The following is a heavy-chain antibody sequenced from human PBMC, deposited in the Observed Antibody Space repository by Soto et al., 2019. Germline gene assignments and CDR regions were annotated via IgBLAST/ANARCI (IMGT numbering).Heavy chain of an antibody. CDR1: GYSFTDYH. Sequence: GASVKVSCKASGYSFTDYHIHWVRQAPGQGLEWLGRINPKSGGTSTAQKFQGWVTMTRDRSISTVYMELTRLGSDDTAVYFCARGHSTDCSNGVCSFFYNHEMDVWG. J-gene: IGHJ6*03. V-gene: IGHV1-2*04. CDR3: ARGHSTDCSNGVCSFFYNHEMDV. D-gene: IGHD2-8*01. CDR2: INPKSGGT.